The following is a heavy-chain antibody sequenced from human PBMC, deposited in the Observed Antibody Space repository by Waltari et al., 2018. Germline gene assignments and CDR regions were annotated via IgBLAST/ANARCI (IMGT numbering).Heavy chain of an antibody. Sequence: EAQLVESGGDLVRPGGSLSIPCAPSGFTFTQYWLTRVRQAPGMGLEWVADIRQDGSEKRYLDSVRGRFIISRDNAKNSVYLQMNSLRVEDTALYYCAKDNWGRPGGIDGFDVWGQGTMVTVSS. V-gene: IGHV3-7*01. D-gene: IGHD7-27*01. CDR1: GFTFTQYW. J-gene: IGHJ3*01. CDR2: IRQDGSEK. CDR3: AKDNWGRPGGIDGFDV.